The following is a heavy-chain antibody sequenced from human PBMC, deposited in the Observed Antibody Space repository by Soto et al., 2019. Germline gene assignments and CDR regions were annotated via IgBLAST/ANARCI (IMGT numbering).Heavy chain of an antibody. CDR1: GGSFSGYY. CDR2: INHSGST. D-gene: IGHD6-6*01. Sequence: SETLSLTCAVYGGSFSGYYWSWIRQPPGKGLEWIGEINHSGSTNYNPSLKSRVTISVDTSKNQFSLKLSSVTAADTAVYYCARGLLPPLYSSSSGDAFDIWGQGTMVTVSS. J-gene: IGHJ3*02. CDR3: ARGLLPPLYSSSSGDAFDI. V-gene: IGHV4-34*01.